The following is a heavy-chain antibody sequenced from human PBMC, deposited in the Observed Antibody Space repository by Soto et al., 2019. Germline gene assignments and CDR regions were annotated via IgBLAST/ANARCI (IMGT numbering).Heavy chain of an antibody. CDR2: IYYTGIT. D-gene: IGHD3-3*01. Sequence: SATLSLTCSVSGGSITDNYWTWIRQSPGKGLEWVGYIYYTGITNYNPSLKRRVTISLDRSKNQFSLKLDSVTAADTAVYYCARALDYDFWGGRNWFDPWGQGTLVTVSS. CDR1: GGSITDNY. CDR3: ARALDYDFWGGRNWFDP. V-gene: IGHV4-59*01. J-gene: IGHJ5*02.